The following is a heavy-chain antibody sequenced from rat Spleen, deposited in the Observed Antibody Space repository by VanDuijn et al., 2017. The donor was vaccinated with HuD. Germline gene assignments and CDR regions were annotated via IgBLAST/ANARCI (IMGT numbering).Heavy chain of an antibody. CDR2: ISYDGSST. Sequence: EVQLVESGGGLVQPGRSLKLSCAASGFTFSDYNMAWVRQAPKKGLEWVATISYDGSSTYYRDSVKGRFTISRDTAQNTLYLQMNSPRSEDTATYYCVRRETSFDYWGQGVMVTVSS. CDR1: GFTFSDYN. V-gene: IGHV5-7*01. J-gene: IGHJ2*01. CDR3: VRRETSFDY.